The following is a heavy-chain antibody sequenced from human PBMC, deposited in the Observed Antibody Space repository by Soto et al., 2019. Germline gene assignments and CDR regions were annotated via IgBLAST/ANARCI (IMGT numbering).Heavy chain of an antibody. Sequence: QVQLQESGPGLVKPSQTLSLTCTVSGGSISGDDYYWSWIRQPPGKGLEWIGHIYYSGNTYYNPSRRSRLPISLDASKDQFSLKLSSVTAADTAVYYCAGVPSLPLGMATNRGWFDPWGQGTLVTVSS. CDR2: IYYSGNT. D-gene: IGHD5-12*01. V-gene: IGHV4-30-4*01. CDR3: AGVPSLPLGMATNRGWFDP. CDR1: GGSISGDDYY. J-gene: IGHJ5*02.